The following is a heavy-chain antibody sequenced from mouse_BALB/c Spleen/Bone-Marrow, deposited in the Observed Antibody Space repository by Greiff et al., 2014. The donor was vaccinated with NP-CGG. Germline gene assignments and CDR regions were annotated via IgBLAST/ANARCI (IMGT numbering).Heavy chain of an antibody. Sequence: VQLQQPGAELVRSGASVKLSCTASGFNIKDYYMHWVKQRPEQGLEWIGWIDPENGDTEYAPKFQGKATMTADTSSNTAYLQLRSLTSEDTAVYYCNEGYGNYGYWGQGTTLTVSS. CDR2: IDPENGDT. V-gene: IGHV14-4*02. J-gene: IGHJ2*01. D-gene: IGHD2-10*02. CDR1: GFNIKDYY. CDR3: NEGYGNYGY.